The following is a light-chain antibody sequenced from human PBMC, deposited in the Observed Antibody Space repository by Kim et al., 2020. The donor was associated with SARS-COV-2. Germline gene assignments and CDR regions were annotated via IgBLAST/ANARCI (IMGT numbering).Light chain of an antibody. Sequence: QPASISCRSSQSLVHSTGNTYLTWFQQRPGQAPRRLIYEVSTRDAGVPDRIRGSGSGTDFTLEISRVEAEDVGVYYCMQGTYWPTFGQGTKVDIK. V-gene: IGKV2-30*02. CDR2: EVS. CDR3: MQGTYWPT. J-gene: IGKJ1*01. CDR1: QSLVHSTGNTY.